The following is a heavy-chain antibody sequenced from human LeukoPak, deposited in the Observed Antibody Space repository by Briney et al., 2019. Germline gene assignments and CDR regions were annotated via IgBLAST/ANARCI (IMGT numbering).Heavy chain of an antibody. J-gene: IGHJ4*02. Sequence: GGSLRLSCAASGFSFSSYWMHWVRQAPGKGLVWASRINGDGSRTYYADSGKGRFTISRDNAKNTLHVQMNGLRAEDTAVYYCAREASQDYFDYWGQGTLVTVSS. CDR2: INGDGSRT. V-gene: IGHV3-74*01. CDR1: GFSFSSYW. CDR3: AREASQDYFDY.